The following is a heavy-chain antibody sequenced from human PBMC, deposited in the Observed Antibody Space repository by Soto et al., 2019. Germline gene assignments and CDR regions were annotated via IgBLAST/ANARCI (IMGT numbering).Heavy chain of an antibody. CDR3: ARSGSITMIVDY. CDR1: GGSFSGYH. V-gene: IGHV4-34*01. Sequence: SETLSLTCAVYGGSFSGYHWGWIRQPPGKGLEWIGEINHSGSTNYNPSLKSRVTISVDTSKNQFSLKLRSVTAADTAVYYCARSGSITMIVDYWGQGTLVTV. D-gene: IGHD3-22*01. CDR2: INHSGST. J-gene: IGHJ4*02.